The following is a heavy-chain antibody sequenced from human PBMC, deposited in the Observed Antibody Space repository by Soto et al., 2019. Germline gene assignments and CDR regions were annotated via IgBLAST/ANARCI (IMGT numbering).Heavy chain of an antibody. Sequence: PSETLSLTCTVSGGSVSSGSYYWSWIRQPPGKGLEWIGYIYYSGSTNYSPSLKSRVTISVDTSKNQFSLKVSSVTAADTAVYYCARGRALLLWFGEYNWFDPWGQGTLVTVSS. CDR3: ARGRALLLWFGEYNWFDP. CDR2: IYYSGST. D-gene: IGHD3-10*01. J-gene: IGHJ5*02. V-gene: IGHV4-61*01. CDR1: GGSVSSGSYY.